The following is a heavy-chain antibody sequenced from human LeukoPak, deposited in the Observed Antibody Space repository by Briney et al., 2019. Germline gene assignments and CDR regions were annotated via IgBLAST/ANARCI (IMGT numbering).Heavy chain of an antibody. J-gene: IGHJ4*02. V-gene: IGHV4-39*01. Sequence: PSETLSLTCTVSSGSISSSSYYWGWIRQPPGKGLEWIGSIYYSGSTYYNPSLKSRVTISVDTSKNQFSLKLSSVTAADTAVYYCARHGSGGRFLFYWGQGTLVTVPS. CDR3: ARHGSGGRFLFY. CDR1: SGSISSSSYY. CDR2: IYYSGST. D-gene: IGHD3-3*01.